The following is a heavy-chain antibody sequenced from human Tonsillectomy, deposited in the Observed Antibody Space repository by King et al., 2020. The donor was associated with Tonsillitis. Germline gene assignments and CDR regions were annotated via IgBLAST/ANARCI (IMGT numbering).Heavy chain of an antibody. CDR3: AKGAKALATAMVTGFDY. Sequence: VQLVESGGGLVQPGGSLRLSCAASGFTFSSYAMSWVRQAPGKGLEWVSAISGSGGSTYYADSVKGRFTISRDNSKNTLYLQMNSLRAEDTAVYYLAKGAKALATAMVTGFDYWGQGTLVTVSS. V-gene: IGHV3-23*04. CDR2: ISGSGGST. CDR1: GFTFSSYA. J-gene: IGHJ4*02. D-gene: IGHD5-18*01.